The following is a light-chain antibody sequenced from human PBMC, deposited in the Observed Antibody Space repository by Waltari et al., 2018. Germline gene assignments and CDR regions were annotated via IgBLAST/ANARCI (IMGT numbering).Light chain of an antibody. Sequence: QSALTQPASVSGSPGQSITIACTGTSSDVGSYNLVSWYQQHPGNAPKLMIYEGNKRPSGVSNRFSGSKSGNTASLTISGLQGEDEADYHCCSYAGSNTFVVFGGGTKLTVL. CDR2: EGN. CDR1: SSDVGSYNL. J-gene: IGLJ3*02. V-gene: IGLV2-23*03. CDR3: CSYAGSNTFVV.